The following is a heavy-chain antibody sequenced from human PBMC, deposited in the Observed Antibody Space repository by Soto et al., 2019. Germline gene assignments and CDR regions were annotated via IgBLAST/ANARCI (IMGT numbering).Heavy chain of an antibody. V-gene: IGHV1-3*01. CDR1: GYTFTSYA. Sequence: QVQLVQSGAEVKKPGASVKVSCKASGYTFTSYAIHWVRQAPGQRLEWMGWINAGYGNTKYSQKFQDRVTITRDTSASTAYMELSSLRSEDTAVYYCARDLGGWPDYWGQGTLVTVSP. CDR2: INAGYGNT. J-gene: IGHJ4*02. D-gene: IGHD6-19*01. CDR3: ARDLGGWPDY.